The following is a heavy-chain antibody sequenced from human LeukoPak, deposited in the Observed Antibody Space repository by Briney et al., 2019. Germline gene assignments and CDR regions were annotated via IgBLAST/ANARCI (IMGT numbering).Heavy chain of an antibody. V-gene: IGHV3-23*01. CDR3: AKDVGAARRFFDY. CDR1: GFTFSNYV. CDR2: ISGSDGGT. J-gene: IGHJ4*02. D-gene: IGHD6-6*01. Sequence: GGSLRLSCAASGFTFSNYVMSWVRQAPGKGLEWVSAISGSDGGTFYADSVQGRFTISRDNSKNTLYLQMNGLRAEDTAVYYCAKDVGAARRFFDYWGQGTLVTVSS.